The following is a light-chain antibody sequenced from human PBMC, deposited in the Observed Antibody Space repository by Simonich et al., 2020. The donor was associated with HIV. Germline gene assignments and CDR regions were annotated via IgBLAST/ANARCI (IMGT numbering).Light chain of an antibody. V-gene: IGKV3-20*01. Sequence: EIVMTQSPATLSVSPGERATPSCRASQSVSNNLAWYQQKPGQAPRLLIYSASSRATGIPDRFSGSGSGTDFTLTISRLEPEDFAVYYCQQYGSSPLFTFGPGTKVDIK. CDR1: QSVSNN. CDR3: QQYGSSPLFT. CDR2: SAS. J-gene: IGKJ3*01.